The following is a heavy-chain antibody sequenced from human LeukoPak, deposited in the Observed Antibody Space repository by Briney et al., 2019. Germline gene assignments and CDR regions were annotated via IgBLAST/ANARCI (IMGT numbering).Heavy chain of an antibody. V-gene: IGHV3-21*01. J-gene: IGHJ3*01. CDR3: ARGGKKGGGDSLHL. Sequence: GGSPRLSCAASGITGYSMHWVRQAPGKGLEWVCSISSSSNYIYCADSVKGRFTISRDNAKSLVYLQLNSLRAGDTALYYCARGGKKGGGDSLHLWGPGTMVTVAS. CDR2: ISSSSNYI. D-gene: IGHD2-21*01. CDR1: GITGYS.